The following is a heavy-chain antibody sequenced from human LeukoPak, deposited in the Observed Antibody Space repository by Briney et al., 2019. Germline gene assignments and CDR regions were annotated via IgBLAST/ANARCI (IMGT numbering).Heavy chain of an antibody. J-gene: IGHJ4*02. V-gene: IGHV3-30*04. D-gene: IGHD6-13*01. CDR3: AKDGPSAIAAAATYAQPDF. Sequence: GGSLRLSCAASGFTFSTYAMHWVRQAPGKGLEWVAVTTSHGRDNYYAVSVQGRFTISRDNSRNTVYLQMNSLTTEDTAIYFCAKDGPSAIAAAATYAQPDFWGQGTLVTVSS. CDR2: TTSHGRDN. CDR1: GFTFSTYA.